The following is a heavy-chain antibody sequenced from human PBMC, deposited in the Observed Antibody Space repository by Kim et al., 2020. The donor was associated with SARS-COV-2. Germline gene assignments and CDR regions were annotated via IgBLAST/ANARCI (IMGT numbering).Heavy chain of an antibody. J-gene: IGHJ4*02. D-gene: IGHD3-9*01. CDR2: IYPGDSDT. Sequence: GESLKISCKGSGYSFTSYWIGWVRQMPGKGLEWMGIIYPGDSDTRYSPSFQGQVTIRADKSISTAYLQWSSLKASDTAMYYCARGPNAYEGYDILNGLPDYWGQGTLVTVSS. CDR3: ARGPNAYEGYDILNGLPDY. V-gene: IGHV5-51*01. CDR1: GYSFTSYW.